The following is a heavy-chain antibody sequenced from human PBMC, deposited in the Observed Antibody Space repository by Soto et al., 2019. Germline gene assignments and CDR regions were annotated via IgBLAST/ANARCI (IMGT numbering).Heavy chain of an antibody. D-gene: IGHD3-10*01. CDR1: GGSISSGGYY. V-gene: IGHV4-31*03. Sequence: SETLSLTCTVSGGSISSGGYYWSWIRQHPGKGLEWIGYIYYSGSTYYNPSLKSRVTISVDTSKNQFSLKLSSVTAADTAVYYFARYDYYGSGSYERTFDYWGQGTLVTVSS. CDR3: ARYDYYGSGSYERTFDY. CDR2: IYYSGST. J-gene: IGHJ4*02.